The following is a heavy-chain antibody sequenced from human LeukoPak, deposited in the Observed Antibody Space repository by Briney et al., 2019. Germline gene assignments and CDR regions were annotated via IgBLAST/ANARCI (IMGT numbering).Heavy chain of an antibody. CDR3: ARDRIAVALDY. CDR2: INHSGST. D-gene: IGHD6-19*01. J-gene: IGHJ4*02. Sequence: SETLSLTCAVYGGSFSGYYWSWIRQPPGKGLEWIGEINHSGSTNYNPSLKSRVTISVDTSKNQFSLKLSSVTAADTAVYYCARDRIAVALDYWGQGTLVTVSS. V-gene: IGHV4-34*01. CDR1: GGSFSGYY.